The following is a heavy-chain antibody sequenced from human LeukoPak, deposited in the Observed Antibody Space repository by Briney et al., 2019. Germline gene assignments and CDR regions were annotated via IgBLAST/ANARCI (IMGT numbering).Heavy chain of an antibody. CDR3: AGSPGTFVTIYY. J-gene: IGHJ4*02. V-gene: IGHV3-53*01. CDR2: IYSGCNT. CDR1: GFTVSGND. Sequence: GGSLRLSCAASGFTVSGNDMTWVRQAPGKGLEWVSLIYSGCNTYYADSVKGRFTISRDTSKKTLYIPMTRVRGEATAAYSCAGSPGTFVTIYYWRQGPLVIVSS. D-gene: IGHD3-3*01.